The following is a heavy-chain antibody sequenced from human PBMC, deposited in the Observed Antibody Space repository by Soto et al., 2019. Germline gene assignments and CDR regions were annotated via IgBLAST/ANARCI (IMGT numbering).Heavy chain of an antibody. CDR3: ARAPGIVILPATGRGHY. D-gene: IGHD2-2*01. CDR1: GFIFSSYA. V-gene: IGHV3-23*01. CDR2: ISGSGGST. J-gene: IGHJ4*02. Sequence: QPGGSLRLSCSASGFIFSSYAMSWVRQAPGKGLEWVSAISGSGGSTYYADSVKGRFTISRDNSKNTLYLQMSSLRAEDTAVYYCARAPGIVILPATGRGHYWGQGTLVTVSS.